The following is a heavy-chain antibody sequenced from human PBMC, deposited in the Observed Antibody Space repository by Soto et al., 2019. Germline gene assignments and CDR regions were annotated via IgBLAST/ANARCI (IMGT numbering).Heavy chain of an antibody. CDR2: ISGYNGNT. Sequence: ASVKVSCKASGYTFTSYGISWVRQAPGQGLEWMGWISGYNGNTNYAQKLQGRVTMTTDTSTSTAYMELRSLRSDDTAVYYCARESTYDILTGYTIYDYWGQGTLVTVSS. J-gene: IGHJ4*02. V-gene: IGHV1-18*01. D-gene: IGHD3-9*01. CDR1: GYTFTSYG. CDR3: ARESTYDILTGYTIYDY.